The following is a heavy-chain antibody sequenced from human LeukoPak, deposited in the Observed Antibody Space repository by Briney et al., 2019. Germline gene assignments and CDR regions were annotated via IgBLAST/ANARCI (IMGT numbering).Heavy chain of an antibody. CDR3: ATELRYVGGYFDY. D-gene: IGHD3-9*01. Sequence: PGGSLRLSCAASGFTVRSKYMSWVRQAPGKGPEGVAVILTGDNTYYSVSVRGRFTISRDHSRNTLHLQINKLSAEHTAVYYCATELRYVGGYFDYWGQGTLVTVSS. V-gene: IGHV3-53*01. J-gene: IGHJ4*02. CDR1: GFTVRSKY. CDR2: ILTGDNT.